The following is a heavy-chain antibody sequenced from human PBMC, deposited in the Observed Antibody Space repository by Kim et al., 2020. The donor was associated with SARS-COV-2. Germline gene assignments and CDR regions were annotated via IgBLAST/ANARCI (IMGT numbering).Heavy chain of an antibody. CDR1: GFTFSSYG. CDR2: ISYDGSNK. J-gene: IGHJ6*02. D-gene: IGHD4-17*01. V-gene: IGHV3-30*18. CDR3: AKDLTVTTVGYYGMDV. Sequence: GGSLRLSCAASGFTFSSYGMHWVRQAPGKGLEWVAVISYDGSNKYYADSVKGRFTISRDNSKNTLYLQMNSLRAEDTAVYYCAKDLTVTTVGYYGMDVWGQGTTVTVSS.